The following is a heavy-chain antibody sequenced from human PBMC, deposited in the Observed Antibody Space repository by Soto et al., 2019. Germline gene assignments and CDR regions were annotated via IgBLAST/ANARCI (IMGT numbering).Heavy chain of an antibody. CDR3: ARVLVRAVAGPPSNYYYYGMDV. CDR1: GYTFTSYA. V-gene: IGHV1-3*01. Sequence: QVQLVQSGAEVKKPGASVKVSCKASGYTFTSYAMHWVRQAPGQRLEWMGWTNAGNGNTKYSQKLQGRVTITRDKSASTAYMELSSLRSEDTAVYYCARVLVRAVAGPPSNYYYYGMDVWGQGTTVTVSS. J-gene: IGHJ6*02. D-gene: IGHD6-19*01. CDR2: TNAGNGNT.